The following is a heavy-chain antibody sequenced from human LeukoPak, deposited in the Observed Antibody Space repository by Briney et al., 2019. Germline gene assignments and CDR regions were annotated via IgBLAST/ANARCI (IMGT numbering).Heavy chain of an antibody. CDR3: ARDSAAAGSSYFDY. CDR1: GDSISSGNFY. CDR2: VHTSGGT. Sequence: SETLSLTCTVSGDSISSGNFYWSWIRQPAGKGLEWIGRVHTSGGTDYNPSLKSRVTISVDTSKNQFSLKLSSVTAADTAVYYCARDSAAAGSSYFDYWGQGTLVTVSS. J-gene: IGHJ4*02. D-gene: IGHD6-13*01. V-gene: IGHV4-61*02.